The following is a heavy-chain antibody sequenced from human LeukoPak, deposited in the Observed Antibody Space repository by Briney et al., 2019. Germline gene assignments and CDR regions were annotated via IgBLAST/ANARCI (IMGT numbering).Heavy chain of an antibody. CDR1: GGSISSSNW. CDR2: IYHSGST. D-gene: IGHD5-12*01. CDR3: ASFPRGYSGYGPQFDY. J-gene: IGHJ4*02. Sequence: PSETLSLTCAVSGGSISSSNWWSWVRQPPGQGLEWIGEIYHSGSTNYNPSLKSRVTISVDKSKNQFSLKLSSVTAADTAVYYCASFPRGYSGYGPQFDYWGQGTLVTVSS. V-gene: IGHV4-4*02.